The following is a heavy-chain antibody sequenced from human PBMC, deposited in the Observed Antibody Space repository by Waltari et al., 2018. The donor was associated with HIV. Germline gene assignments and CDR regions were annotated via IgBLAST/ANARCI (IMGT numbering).Heavy chain of an antibody. D-gene: IGHD2-15*01. Sequence: EVQLVESGGGLVQHGGSLRLSCAASGFTFSSYWMSLVRQALGDVLEWVAHIKQDGSEKYYVDSVKGRFTISRDNAKNSLYLQMNSLRAEDTAVYYCARGSSCSGGSCYSIRRLDYYYYGMDVWGQGTTVTVSS. J-gene: IGHJ6*02. CDR1: GFTFSSYW. V-gene: IGHV3-7*01. CDR2: IKQDGSEK. CDR3: ARGSSCSGGSCYSIRRLDYYYYGMDV.